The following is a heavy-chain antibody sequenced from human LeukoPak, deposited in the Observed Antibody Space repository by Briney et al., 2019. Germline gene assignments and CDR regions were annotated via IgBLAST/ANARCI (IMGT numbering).Heavy chain of an antibody. D-gene: IGHD5-12*01. V-gene: IGHV4-38-2*02. CDR2: IYSTGAT. Sequence: SETLSLTCSVSGYLINSGYCWGWFRQSPGKGLEWIGSIYSTGATYDKRSLKRRVSISVDSSKNQFSLKLRSVTAADTAVYYCASRATVANIYFDSWGQGNLVTVSS. J-gene: IGHJ4*02. CDR1: GYLINSGYC. CDR3: ASRATVANIYFDS.